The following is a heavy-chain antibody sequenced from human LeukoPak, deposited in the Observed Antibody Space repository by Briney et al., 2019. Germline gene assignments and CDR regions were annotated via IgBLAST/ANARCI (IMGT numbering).Heavy chain of an antibody. D-gene: IGHD2-21*01. Sequence: GGSLRLSCAASGFTFSSYAMHWVRQAPGKGLEWVAVISYDGSNKCYADSVKGRFTISRDNSKNTLYLQMNSLRAEDTAVYYCARESINFDYWGQGTLVTVSS. CDR1: GFTFSSYA. CDR3: ARESINFDY. J-gene: IGHJ4*02. V-gene: IGHV3-30-3*01. CDR2: ISYDGSNK.